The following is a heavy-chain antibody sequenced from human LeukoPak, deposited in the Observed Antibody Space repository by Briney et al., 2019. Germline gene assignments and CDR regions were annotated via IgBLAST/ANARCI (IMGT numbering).Heavy chain of an antibody. J-gene: IGHJ4*02. V-gene: IGHV3-23*01. CDR3: AKDPRLLWFGELSAFDY. D-gene: IGHD3-10*01. CDR1: GFTFSSYA. CDR2: ISGSGGST. Sequence: GGSLRLSCAASGFTFSSYAMSWVRQAPGKGLEWVSAISGSGGSTYYADSVKGRFTISRDDSKNTLYLQMNSLRAEDTAVYYCAKDPRLLWFGELSAFDYWGQGTLVTVSS.